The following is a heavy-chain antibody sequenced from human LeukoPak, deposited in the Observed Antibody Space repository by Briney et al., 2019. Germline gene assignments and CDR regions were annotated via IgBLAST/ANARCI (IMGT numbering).Heavy chain of an antibody. CDR3: AKGLTYNSGSRGYFDY. CDR1: GFTFSSYA. J-gene: IGHJ4*02. CDR2: VTYSGGST. Sequence: GGSLRLSCIASGFTFSSYAMSWVRQAPGKGLEWVSIVTYSGGSTYYADSVKGRFAISRDNPKNTLYLQMNSLRAEDTAVYYCAKGLTYNSGSRGYFDYWGQGTLVTVSS. D-gene: IGHD6-19*01. V-gene: IGHV3-23*01.